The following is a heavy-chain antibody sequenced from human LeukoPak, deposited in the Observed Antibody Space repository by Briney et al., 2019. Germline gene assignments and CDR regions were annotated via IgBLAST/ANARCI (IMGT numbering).Heavy chain of an antibody. V-gene: IGHV4-38-2*02. CDR2: IYHSGST. CDR3: ARDRDSIAVAGTKDY. D-gene: IGHD6-19*01. Sequence: PSETLSLTCTVSGYSISSGYYWGWIRQPPGNGLEWIGSIYHSGSTYYNPSLKSRVTISVDTSKNQFSLKLSSVTAADTAVYYCARDRDSIAVAGTKDYWGQGTLVTVSS. CDR1: GYSISSGYY. J-gene: IGHJ4*02.